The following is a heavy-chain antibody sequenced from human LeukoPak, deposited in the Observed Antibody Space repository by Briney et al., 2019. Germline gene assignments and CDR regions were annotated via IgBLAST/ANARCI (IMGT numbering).Heavy chain of an antibody. J-gene: IGHJ3*02. Sequence: GGSLRLSCAASGFTFSSYSMNWVRQAPGKGLEWVSSISGSGTYMYYADSLKGRFTISRDNAKNSLYLQMNSLRAEDTAVYYCARVLDITGTIFDAFDIWGQGTMVTVSS. V-gene: IGHV3-21*01. CDR1: GFTFSSYS. CDR3: ARVLDITGTIFDAFDI. CDR2: ISGSGTYM. D-gene: IGHD1-20*01.